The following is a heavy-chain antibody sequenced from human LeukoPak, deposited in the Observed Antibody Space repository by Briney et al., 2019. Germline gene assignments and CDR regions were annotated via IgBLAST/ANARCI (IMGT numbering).Heavy chain of an antibody. CDR2: IYTSGST. J-gene: IGHJ4*02. D-gene: IGHD3-22*01. V-gene: IGHV4-4*07. Sequence: SETLSLTCTVSGGSISSYYWSWIRQPAGKGLEWVGRIYTSGSTNYNPSLKSRVTMSVDTSKNQFSLKLSSVTAADTAVYYCARVDDYYDSSGYYHAYYFDYWGQGTLVTVSS. CDR1: GGSISSYY. CDR3: ARVDDYYDSSGYYHAYYFDY.